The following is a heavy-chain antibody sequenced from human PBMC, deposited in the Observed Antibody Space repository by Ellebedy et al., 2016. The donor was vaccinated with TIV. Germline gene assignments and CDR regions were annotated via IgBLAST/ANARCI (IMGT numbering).Heavy chain of an antibody. CDR3: ARVGLGASLAAAAEDFQH. J-gene: IGHJ1*01. Sequence: AASVKVSCKASGYTFTSYAMHWVRQAPGQRLEWMGWINAGNGNTKYSQKFQGRVTITRDTSASTAYMELSSLRSEDTAVYYCARVGLGASLAAAAEDFQHWGQGTLVTVSS. V-gene: IGHV1-3*01. D-gene: IGHD3-16*01. CDR1: GYTFTSYA. CDR2: INAGNGNT.